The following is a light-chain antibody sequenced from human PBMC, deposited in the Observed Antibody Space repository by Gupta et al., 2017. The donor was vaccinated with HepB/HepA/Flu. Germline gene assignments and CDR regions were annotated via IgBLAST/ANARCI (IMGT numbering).Light chain of an antibody. V-gene: IGKV1-39*01. Sequence: DIQMTQSPSSLSSSVGDRVTITCRASQTISSSLNWYQQRPGKAPKLLIYSASLLQSGVPSRFSGSVSGTDFTLTISSLQPEDFATYYCQQTYSSPPTFGQGTKVEIK. CDR1: QTISSS. J-gene: IGKJ1*01. CDR2: SAS. CDR3: QQTYSSPPT.